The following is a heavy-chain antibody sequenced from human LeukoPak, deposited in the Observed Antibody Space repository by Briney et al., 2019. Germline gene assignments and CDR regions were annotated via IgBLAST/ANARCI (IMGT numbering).Heavy chain of an antibody. CDR2: TRNDGSQI. D-gene: IGHD3-3*01. Sequence: GGSLRLSCVASGFTFSDYDMHWVRQDPGKGLEWVASTRNDGSQIYYADSVKGRFTISRDISKSTLYLQMNSLRAEDTAVYYCARDGRFSLNYYYYYMDVWGKGTTVTVSS. CDR1: GFTFSDYD. V-gene: IGHV3-30*02. CDR3: ARDGRFSLNYYYYYMDV. J-gene: IGHJ6*03.